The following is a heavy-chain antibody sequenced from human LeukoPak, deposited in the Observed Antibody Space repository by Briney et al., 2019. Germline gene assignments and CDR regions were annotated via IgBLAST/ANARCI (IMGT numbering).Heavy chain of an antibody. V-gene: IGHV3-23*01. CDR3: AKSGGLSGSGRLGMDV. CDR2: ISGSGGST. D-gene: IGHD3-10*01. CDR1: GFTSSSYA. Sequence: PGGSLRLSCVASGFTSSSYAMSWVRQAPGKGLEWVSAISGSGGSTYYADSVKGRFTISRDNSINTLYLQMSSLRAEDAAVYYCAKSGGLSGSGRLGMDVWGQGTTVTVSS. J-gene: IGHJ6*02.